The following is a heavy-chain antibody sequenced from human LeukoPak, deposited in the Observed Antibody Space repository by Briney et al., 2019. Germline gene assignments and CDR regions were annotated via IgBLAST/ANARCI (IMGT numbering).Heavy chain of an antibody. CDR2: ISGYQGST. D-gene: IGHD1-1*01. J-gene: IGHJ4*02. CDR1: GYTFTNYG. CDR3: ARSDLGTTTAGPSKY. V-gene: IGHV1-18*01. Sequence: ASVKVSCKASGYTFTNYGITWVRQAPGQGLEWMGWISGYQGSTKYAQNFQGRVTMTIDTSTSTAYMDLRSLRSDDTAIYLFARSDLGTTTAGPSKYWGQGTLVAVPS.